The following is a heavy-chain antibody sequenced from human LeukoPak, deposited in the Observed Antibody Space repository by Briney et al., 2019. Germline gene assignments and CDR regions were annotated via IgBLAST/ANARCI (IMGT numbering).Heavy chain of an antibody. J-gene: IGHJ4*02. CDR2: ISSGGSTI. D-gene: IGHD2-15*01. V-gene: IGHV3-11*04. CDR3: ARDGYCSGGSCYSGGTSPIDY. CDR1: GFTFSDYY. Sequence: GGSLRLSCAASGFTFSDYYMSWIRQAPGKGLEWVSYISSGGSTIYYADSVKGRFTISRDNAKNSLYLQMNSLRAEDTAVYYCARDGYCSGGSCYSGGTSPIDYWGQGTLVTVSS.